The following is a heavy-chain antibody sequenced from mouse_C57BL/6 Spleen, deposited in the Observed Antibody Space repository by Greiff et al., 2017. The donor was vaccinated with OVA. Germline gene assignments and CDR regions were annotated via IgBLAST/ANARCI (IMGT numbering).Heavy chain of an antibody. V-gene: IGHV1-69*01. CDR2: IDPSDGYT. CDR3: ARSGSNYEVYFDD. Sequence: QVQLQQPGAELVMPGASVKLSCKASGYTFPSYWMHWVKQRPGQGLEWIGEIDPSDGYTNYNQKFKGKSTLTVDKSSSTAYMQRSSLTSEDSAVYYCARSGSNYEVYFDDWGQGTTLTVSS. J-gene: IGHJ2*01. D-gene: IGHD2-5*01. CDR1: GYTFPSYW.